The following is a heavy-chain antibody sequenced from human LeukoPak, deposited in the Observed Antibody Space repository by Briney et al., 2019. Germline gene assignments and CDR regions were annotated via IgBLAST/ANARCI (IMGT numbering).Heavy chain of an antibody. Sequence: GGSLRLSCIASGFTFSTSWMNWVRQAPGKGLEWVANIKPDGSDRYYVDSVKGRFTISRDNAKNSLYLRMNGLRAEDTAVYYCATIDMVTFNNWGQGTLVTVSS. CDR2: IKPDGSDR. J-gene: IGHJ4*02. D-gene: IGHD4-23*01. CDR3: ATIDMVTFNN. V-gene: IGHV3-7*01. CDR1: GFTFSTSW.